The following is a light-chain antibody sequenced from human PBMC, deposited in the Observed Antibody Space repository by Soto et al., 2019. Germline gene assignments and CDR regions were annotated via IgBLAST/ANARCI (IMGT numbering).Light chain of an antibody. J-gene: IGLJ2*01. Sequence: QSVLTQPPSASGTPGQRVTISCSGSSSNIGSNTVNWYQQLPGTAPKLLIYNNNQRPSGVPDRFSRSKSGTSASLAISGLQSDYEVDYYCAAWDDSLNGVVFGGGTKLTVL. V-gene: IGLV1-44*01. CDR1: SSNIGSNT. CDR2: NNN. CDR3: AAWDDSLNGVV.